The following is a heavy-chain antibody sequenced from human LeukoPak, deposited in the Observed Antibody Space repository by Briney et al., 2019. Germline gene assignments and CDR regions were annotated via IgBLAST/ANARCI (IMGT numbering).Heavy chain of an antibody. Sequence: ASVKVSCKAPGYTFTSYDINWVRQATGQGLEWMGWMNPNSGNTGYAQKFQGRVTITRNTSISTAYMELSRLRSDDTAVYYCARDLVYSSSWDWFDPWGQGTLVTVSS. CDR2: MNPNSGNT. V-gene: IGHV1-8*03. CDR3: ARDLVYSSSWDWFDP. D-gene: IGHD6-13*01. J-gene: IGHJ5*02. CDR1: GYTFTSYD.